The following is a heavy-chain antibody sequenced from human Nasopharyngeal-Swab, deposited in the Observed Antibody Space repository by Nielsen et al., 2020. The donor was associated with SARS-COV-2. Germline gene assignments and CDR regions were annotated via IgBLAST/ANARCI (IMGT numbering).Heavy chain of an antibody. J-gene: IGHJ6*03. CDR3: ARVSSGWDYHYYYMDV. CDR1: GFTVNTNY. Sequence: GESLKISCAASGFTVNTNYMSWVRQAPGKGPEWVSIIYSDGSTYYAGSVKGRFTISRHNSNNTLHLQMNSLRGEDTAVYYCARVSSGWDYHYYYMDVWGKGTTVAVSS. V-gene: IGHV3-53*04. D-gene: IGHD6-19*01. CDR2: IYSDGST.